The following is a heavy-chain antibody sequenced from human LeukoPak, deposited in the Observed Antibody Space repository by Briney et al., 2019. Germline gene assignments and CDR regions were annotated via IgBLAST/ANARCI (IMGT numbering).Heavy chain of an antibody. Sequence: GGSLRLSCAASGFTFSSYGMHWVRQAPGKGLEWVAVISYDGSNKYYADSVKGRFTISRDNSKNTLYLQMNSLRAEDTAVYYCARDAGDDYVWGSYRFDYWGQGTLVTVSS. CDR1: GFTFSSYG. CDR2: ISYDGSNK. CDR3: ARDAGDDYVWGSYRFDY. V-gene: IGHV3-30*03. J-gene: IGHJ4*02. D-gene: IGHD3-16*01.